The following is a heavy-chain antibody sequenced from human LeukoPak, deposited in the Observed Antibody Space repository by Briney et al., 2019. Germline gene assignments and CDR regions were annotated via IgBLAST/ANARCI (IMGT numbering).Heavy chain of an antibody. D-gene: IGHD3-3*01. CDR1: GFSFSSFG. V-gene: IGHV3-23*01. J-gene: IGHJ4*02. Sequence: GGSLRLSCAASGFSFSSFGMHWVRQAPGKGLEWVSTVSATGGSTYYADSVKGRFTMSRDNSDNTIYLQMNSLRAEDAAIYYCAKDSLLYDFWSGYPYYFDFWGQGTLVTVSS. CDR3: AKDSLLYDFWSGYPYYFDF. CDR2: VSATGGST.